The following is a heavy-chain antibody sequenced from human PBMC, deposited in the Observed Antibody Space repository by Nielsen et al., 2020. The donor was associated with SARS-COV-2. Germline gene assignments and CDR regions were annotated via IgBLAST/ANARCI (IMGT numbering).Heavy chain of an antibody. V-gene: IGHV3-23*01. CDR1: GFSVSSNY. D-gene: IGHD6-19*01. J-gene: IGHJ4*02. CDR3: AKRSGYTSGWYGDY. Sequence: GGSLRLSCAASGFSVSSNYMSWVRQAPGKGLEWVSAISSSTYYADSVKGRFTVSRDNSKNTLYLQMNSLRAEDTAVYYCAKRSGYTSGWYGDYWGQGTLVTVSS. CDR2: ISSST.